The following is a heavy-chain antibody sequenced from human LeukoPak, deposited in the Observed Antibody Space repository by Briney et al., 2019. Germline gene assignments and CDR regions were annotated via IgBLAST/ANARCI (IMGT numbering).Heavy chain of an antibody. V-gene: IGHV3-23*01. CDR1: GFTFSSYA. CDR3: AKDGPTSSEYFQH. Sequence: GASLRLSCAASGFTFSSYAMSWVRQAPGKGLEWVSTISGSGGSTYYADSVKGRFTISRDNSRNTLHLQMNSLRAEDTAVYYCAKDGPTSSEYFQHWGQGTLVTVSS. CDR2: ISGSGGST. J-gene: IGHJ1*01.